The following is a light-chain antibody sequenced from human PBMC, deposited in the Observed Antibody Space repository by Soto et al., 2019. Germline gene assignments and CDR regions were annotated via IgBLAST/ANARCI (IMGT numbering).Light chain of an antibody. CDR2: SND. CDR1: TCNIGSNS. CDR3: AAWDDSPKGL. J-gene: IGLJ2*01. Sequence: QSVLTQPPSASGTPGQRVTISCSGSTCNIGSNSVSWYQQLPGTAPKLLIYSNDQRPSGVPGRFSGSRSGTSASLAISGLQSEDEAHYYCAAWDDSPKGLFGGGTQLTV. V-gene: IGLV1-44*01.